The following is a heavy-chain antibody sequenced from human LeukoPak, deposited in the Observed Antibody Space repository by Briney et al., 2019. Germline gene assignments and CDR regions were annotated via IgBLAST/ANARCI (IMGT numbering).Heavy chain of an antibody. D-gene: IGHD1-26*01. CDR1: GYTFSSYG. Sequence: ASVKVSCKASGYTFSSYGIHWVRQAPGQRLEWMGWINAGNGNTKYSQKFQGRVTITGDTSATTAYMELNSLRSEDTAVYYCAKSGASPPGNWLDSWGQGTLVTVSS. V-gene: IGHV1-3*01. J-gene: IGHJ5*01. CDR3: AKSGASPPGNWLDS. CDR2: INAGNGNT.